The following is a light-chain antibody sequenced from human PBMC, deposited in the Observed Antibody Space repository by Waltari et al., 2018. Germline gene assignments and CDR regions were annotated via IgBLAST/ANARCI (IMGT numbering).Light chain of an antibody. CDR3: LETHTSRRK. CDR1: HNIGTY. J-gene: IGKJ2*01. V-gene: IGKV1-39*01. Sequence: IQMTQSPSSLPASVGDTVTIACRASHNIGTYLNWYQQTPGKAPKVLIHNASTLQRGVAPRFSGTGSGLEFTLTIRSLQPDDFATYFCLETHTSRRKFGQGT. CDR2: NAS.